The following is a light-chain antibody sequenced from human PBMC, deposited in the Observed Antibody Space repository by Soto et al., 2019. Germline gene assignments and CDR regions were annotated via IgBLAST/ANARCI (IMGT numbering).Light chain of an antibody. CDR2: GAS. V-gene: IGKV3-20*01. CDR1: QNVSSSD. J-gene: IGKJ2*01. Sequence: EIVLTQSPGTLSLSPGERATLSCRATQNVSSSDLAWYQQKPGQAPRLLIYGASSRATGIPDRFSGSGSGTDFTLTISRLEPEDLAVYYCQHYGSSQYTFGQGTKLEIK. CDR3: QHYGSSQYT.